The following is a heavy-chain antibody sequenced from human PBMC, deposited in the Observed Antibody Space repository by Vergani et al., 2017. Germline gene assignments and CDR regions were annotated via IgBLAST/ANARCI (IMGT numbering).Heavy chain of an antibody. V-gene: IGHV3-33*01. Sequence: QVQLVESGGGVVQPGRSLRLSCAASGFTFSSYGMHWVRQAPGKGLEWVAVIWYDGSNKYYADSVKGRFTISRDNSKNTLYLQMNSLRAEDTAVYYCARHRVEQWLVTGYWFDPWGQGTLVTVSS. D-gene: IGHD6-19*01. J-gene: IGHJ5*02. CDR2: IWYDGSNK. CDR3: ARHRVEQWLVTGYWFDP. CDR1: GFTFSSYG.